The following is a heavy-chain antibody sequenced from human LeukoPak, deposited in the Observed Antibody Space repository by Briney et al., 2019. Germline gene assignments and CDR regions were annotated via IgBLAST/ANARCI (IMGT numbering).Heavy chain of an antibody. V-gene: IGHV1-8*01. Sequence: ASVRVSCKASGYTFTRYDINWVRQAPGQGLEWMGWMNPDSGNSDYTHKFQGRVSKTRDTSISTAYMELSSLTSDDTAIYYCARGNSASYFSGIRFDPWGQGTLVTVSS. CDR1: GYTFTRYD. CDR3: ARGNSASYFSGIRFDP. D-gene: IGHD3-10*01. CDR2: MNPDSGNS. J-gene: IGHJ5*02.